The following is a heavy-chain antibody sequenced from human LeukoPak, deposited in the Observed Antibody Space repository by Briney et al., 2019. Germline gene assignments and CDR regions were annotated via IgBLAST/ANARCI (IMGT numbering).Heavy chain of an antibody. V-gene: IGHV3-23*01. CDR3: AKRGGDWYFDL. CDR2: ISGSGGST. Sequence: PGGSLRLSCGASGFTFSNSVMSWVRQAPGKGLEWVSGISGSGGSTYYADFVKSRFTISRDNSKSTMYLQMNSLRAEDTAIYYCAKRGGDWYFDLWGRGTLVTVSS. CDR1: GFTFSNSV. J-gene: IGHJ2*01. D-gene: IGHD2-21*01.